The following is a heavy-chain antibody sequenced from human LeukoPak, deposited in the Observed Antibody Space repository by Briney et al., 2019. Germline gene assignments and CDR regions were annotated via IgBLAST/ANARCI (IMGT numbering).Heavy chain of an antibody. J-gene: IGHJ4*02. D-gene: IGHD6-19*01. CDR3: ARQTSSGPFDY. V-gene: IGHV4-39*01. Sequence: PSETLSLTRTVSGGSISSSSYYWGWIRQPPGKGLEWIGSIYYSGSTYYNPSLKSRVTISVDTSKNQFSLKLSSVTAADTAVYYCARQTSSGPFDYWGQGTLVTVSS. CDR2: IYYSGST. CDR1: GGSISSSSYY.